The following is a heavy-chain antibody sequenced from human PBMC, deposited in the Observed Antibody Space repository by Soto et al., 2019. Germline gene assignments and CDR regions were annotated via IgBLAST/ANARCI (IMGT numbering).Heavy chain of an antibody. CDR1: GGSISSSNW. J-gene: IGHJ4*02. CDR2: IYHSGST. CDR3: ARLGPGYGGNNPYYFDY. Sequence: SETLSLTCAVSGGSISSSNWWSWVRQPPGKGLEWIGEIYHSGSTNYNPSLKSRVTISVDKSKNQFSLKLSSVTAADTAVYYCARLGPGYGGNNPYYFDYWGQGTLVTVSS. D-gene: IGHD4-17*01. V-gene: IGHV4-4*02.